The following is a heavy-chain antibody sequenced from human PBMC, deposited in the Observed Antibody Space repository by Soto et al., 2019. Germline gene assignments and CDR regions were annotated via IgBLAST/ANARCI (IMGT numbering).Heavy chain of an antibody. Sequence: ASVKVSCKASGYTFTGYYMHWVRQAPGQGLEWMGWINPNSGGTNYAQKFQGWVTMTRDTSISTAYMELSRLRSDDTAVYYCARDPHYYGSGSFDYWGQGTPVTVSS. V-gene: IGHV1-2*04. CDR2: INPNSGGT. D-gene: IGHD3-10*01. CDR3: ARDPHYYGSGSFDY. CDR1: GYTFTGYY. J-gene: IGHJ4*02.